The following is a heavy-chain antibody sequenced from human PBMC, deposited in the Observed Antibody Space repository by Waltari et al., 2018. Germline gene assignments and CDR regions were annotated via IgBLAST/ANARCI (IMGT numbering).Heavy chain of an antibody. V-gene: IGHV3-21*01. CDR2: ISSSSSYK. J-gene: IGHJ4*02. D-gene: IGHD3-16*01. CDR1: GFTFSSYS. CDR3: ARVGLEGFDY. Sequence: EVQLVESGGGLVKPGGSLRLSCAASGFTFSSYSMNWVRQAPGKGLEWVSSISSSSSYKYYADSVKGRFTISRDNAKNSLYLQMNSLRAEETAVYYCARVGLEGFDYWGQGTLVTVSS.